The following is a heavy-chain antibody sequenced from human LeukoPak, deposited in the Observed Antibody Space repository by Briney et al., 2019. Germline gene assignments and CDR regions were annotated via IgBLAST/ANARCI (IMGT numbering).Heavy chain of an antibody. CDR2: IYYSGST. Sequence: SETLSLSCTVSGGSISSYYWSWIRQPPGKGLEWIGYIYYSGSTNYNPSLKSRVTISVDTSKNQFSLKLSSVTAADTAVYYCAREERWLQLSYFDYWGQGTLVTVSS. CDR1: GGSISSYY. CDR3: AREERWLQLSYFDY. D-gene: IGHD5-24*01. J-gene: IGHJ4*02. V-gene: IGHV4-59*01.